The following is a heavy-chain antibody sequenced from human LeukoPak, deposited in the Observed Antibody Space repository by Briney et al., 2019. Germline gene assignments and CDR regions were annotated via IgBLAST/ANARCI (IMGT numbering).Heavy chain of an antibody. Sequence: GGSLRLSCAASGFTFTSYSMNWVRQAPGKGLEWVSGISWNSGSIEYADSVKGRFTISRDNAKNSLYLQMNSLRAEDTAFYCCAKDIGGSGSDYFDYWGQGTLVTVSS. D-gene: IGHD3-10*01. CDR1: GFTFTSYS. CDR3: AKDIGGSGSDYFDY. CDR2: ISWNSGSI. J-gene: IGHJ4*02. V-gene: IGHV3-9*01.